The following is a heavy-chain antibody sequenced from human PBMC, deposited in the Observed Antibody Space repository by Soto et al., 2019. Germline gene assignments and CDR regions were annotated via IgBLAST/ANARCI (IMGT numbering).Heavy chain of an antibody. CDR2: INPNSGGT. Sequence: ASVKVSCKASGYTFTGYYMHWVRQAPGQGLEWMGWINPNSGGTNYAQKFQGRVTMTRDTSISTAYMELSRLRSDDTAVYYCARDVSSAWYTFYFQNWGQGTLVTVSS. D-gene: IGHD6-19*01. J-gene: IGHJ1*01. CDR1: GYTFTGYY. CDR3: ARDVSSAWYTFYFQN. V-gene: IGHV1-2*02.